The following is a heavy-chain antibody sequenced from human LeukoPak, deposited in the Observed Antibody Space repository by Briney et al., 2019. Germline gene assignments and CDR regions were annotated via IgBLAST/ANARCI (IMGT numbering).Heavy chain of an antibody. CDR1: GFTFSGSA. CDR3: TRLSADDSSGYYYY. D-gene: IGHD3-22*01. CDR2: IRSKANSYAT. Sequence: GGSLRLSCAASGFTFSGSAMHWVRQASGKGLEWVGRIRSKANSYATVCAASVKGRFTTSRDDSKNMAYLQMNSLKTEDTAVYYCTRLSADDSSGYYYYWGQGTLVTVSS. J-gene: IGHJ4*02. V-gene: IGHV3-73*01.